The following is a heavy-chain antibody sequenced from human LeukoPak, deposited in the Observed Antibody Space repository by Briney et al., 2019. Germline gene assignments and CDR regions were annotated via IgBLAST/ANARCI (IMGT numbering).Heavy chain of an antibody. CDR1: GFTFDDYG. D-gene: IGHD3-3*01. CDR2: INWNGGST. V-gene: IGHV3-20*04. CDR3: ASPRYGLRFLEWLSPDDNTGVKFDY. J-gene: IGHJ4*02. Sequence: PGGSLRLSCAASGFTFDDYGMSWVRQAPGKGLEWVSGINWNGGSTGYADSVKGRFTISRDNAKNSLYLQMNSLRAEDTALYYCASPRYGLRFLEWLSPDDNTGVKFDYWGQGTLVTVSS.